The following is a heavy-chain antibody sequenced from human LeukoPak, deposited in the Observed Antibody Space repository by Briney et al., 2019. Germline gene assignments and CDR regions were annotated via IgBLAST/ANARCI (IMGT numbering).Heavy chain of an antibody. CDR1: GFTFSSYA. CDR3: ARGVTNGIY. V-gene: IGHV3-30*04. CDR2: ISYDGSNK. Sequence: GGSLRLSCAASGFTFSSYAMHWVRQAPGKGLEWVAVISYDGSNKYYADSVKGRFTISRDNSKNTLYLQMNSLRAEDTAVYYCARGVTNGIYWGQGTLVTVSS. D-gene: IGHD2-8*01. J-gene: IGHJ4*02.